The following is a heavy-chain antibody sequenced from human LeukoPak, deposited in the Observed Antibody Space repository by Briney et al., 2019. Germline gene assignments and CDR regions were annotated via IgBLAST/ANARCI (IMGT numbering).Heavy chain of an antibody. V-gene: IGHV3-23*01. CDR2: ISGSGGST. Sequence: GGSLRLSCAASGFSFSSYAMSWVRQAPGEGLEWVSAISGSGGSTYYADSVKGRFTISRDNSKNTLYLQMNSLRAEDTAVYYCAKGFPTSSVAGTTAIDYWGQGTLVTVSS. J-gene: IGHJ4*02. CDR1: GFSFSSYA. CDR3: AKGFPTSSVAGTTAIDY. D-gene: IGHD6-19*01.